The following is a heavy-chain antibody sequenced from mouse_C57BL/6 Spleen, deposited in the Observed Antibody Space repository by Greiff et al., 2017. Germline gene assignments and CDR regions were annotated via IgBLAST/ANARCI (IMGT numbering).Heavy chain of an antibody. CDR1: GYTFTSYW. CDR3: AREGYGSTFWFAY. V-gene: IGHV1-52*01. Sequence: QVQLQQPGAELVRPGSSVKLSCKASGYTFTSYWMHWVKQRPIQGLEWIGNIDPSDSETHYNQKFKDKATLTVDKSSSTAYMQLSSLTSEDSAVYYCAREGYGSTFWFAYWGQGTVVTVSA. D-gene: IGHD1-1*01. CDR2: IDPSDSET. J-gene: IGHJ3*01.